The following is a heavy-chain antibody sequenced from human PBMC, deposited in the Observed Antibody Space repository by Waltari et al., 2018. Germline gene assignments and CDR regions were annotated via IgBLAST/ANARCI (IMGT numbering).Heavy chain of an antibody. CDR2: IYYSGST. CDR3: ARGGIVVVPAAMPFDY. V-gene: IGHV4-59*01. D-gene: IGHD2-2*01. Sequence: QVQLQESGPGLVKPSETLSLTCTVSGGSISSYYWSWIRQPPGKGLEWIGYIYYSGSTNYNPSLKSRVTISVDTSKNQFSLKLSSVTAADTAVYYCARGGIVVVPAAMPFDYWGQGTLVTVSS. J-gene: IGHJ4*02. CDR1: GGSISSYY.